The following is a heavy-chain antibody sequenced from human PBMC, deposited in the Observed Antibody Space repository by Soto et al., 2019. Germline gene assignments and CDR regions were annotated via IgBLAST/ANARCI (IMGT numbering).Heavy chain of an antibody. D-gene: IGHD3-10*01. V-gene: IGHV4-39*01. CDR1: GGSISSSSYY. CDR2: IYYSGST. J-gene: IGHJ5*02. Sequence: QLQLQESGPGLVKPSETLSLTCTVSGGSISSSSYYWGWIRQPPGKGLEWIGSIYYSGSTYYNPSLKSRVTISVDTSKNQFSLKLSSVTAADTAVYYCARHGLLWFSDHWGQGTLVTVSS. CDR3: ARHGLLWFSDH.